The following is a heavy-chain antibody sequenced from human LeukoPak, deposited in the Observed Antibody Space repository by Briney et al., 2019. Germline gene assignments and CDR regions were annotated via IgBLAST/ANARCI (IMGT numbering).Heavy chain of an antibody. CDR1: GFTFSSYA. CDR2: ISGSGGST. Sequence: GGSLRLSCAASGFTFSSYAMSWVRQAPGKGLEWVSAISGSGGSTYYADSVKGRFTISRDNSKNTLYLQMNSLRAEDTAVYYCAKDLRVSRHFDWLLYSYYYYGMDVWGQGTTVTVSS. D-gene: IGHD3-9*01. J-gene: IGHJ6*02. CDR3: AKDLRVSRHFDWLLYSYYYYGMDV. V-gene: IGHV3-23*01.